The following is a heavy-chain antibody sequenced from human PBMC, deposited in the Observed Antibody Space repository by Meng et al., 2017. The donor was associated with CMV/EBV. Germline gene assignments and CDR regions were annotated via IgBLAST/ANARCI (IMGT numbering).Heavy chain of an antibody. CDR3: ARDGNYHGV. CDR2: IYSEGTT. CDR1: GFTVSNNY. V-gene: IGHV3-53*01. J-gene: IGHJ4*02. Sequence: EFQLVESGGGLIQPGGSLRLSCAASGFTVSNNYMRWFRQAPGKGLEWVSLIYSEGTTDYADSVKGRFTISRDNSKNTLYLQMNSLRAEDTAVYYCARDGNYHGVWGQGTLVTVSS. D-gene: IGHD1-7*01.